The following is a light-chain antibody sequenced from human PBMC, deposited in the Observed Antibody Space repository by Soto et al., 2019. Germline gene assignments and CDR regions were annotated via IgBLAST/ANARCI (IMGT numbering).Light chain of an antibody. V-gene: IGKV1-33*01. CDR1: QDISNY. Sequence: DIQMTQSPPSLSASVGDRVTITCQASQDISNYLNWYQQKLGKAPKLLIYDASNLETGVPSRFSGSGSGTHFNFTIHSLQPEDSATYYCQHFDNLPLSFGPGTKVHIK. CDR3: QHFDNLPLS. CDR2: DAS. J-gene: IGKJ3*01.